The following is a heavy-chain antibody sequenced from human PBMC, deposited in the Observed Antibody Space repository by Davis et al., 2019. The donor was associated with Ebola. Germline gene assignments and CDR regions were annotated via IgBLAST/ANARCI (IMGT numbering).Heavy chain of an antibody. V-gene: IGHV3-53*01. J-gene: IGHJ1*01. CDR3: ASGGMSYCSSTSCDRPEYFQH. D-gene: IGHD2-2*02. Sequence: GESLKISCAASGFTVSSNYMSWVRQAPGKGLEWVSVIYSGGSTYYADSVKGRFTISRDNSKNTLYLQMNSLRAEDTAVYYCASGGMSYCSSTSCDRPEYFQHWGQGTLVTVSS. CDR1: GFTVSSNY. CDR2: IYSGGST.